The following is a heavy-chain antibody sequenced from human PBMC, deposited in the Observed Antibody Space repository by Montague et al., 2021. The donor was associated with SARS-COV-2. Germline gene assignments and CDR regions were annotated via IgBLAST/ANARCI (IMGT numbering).Heavy chain of an antibody. V-gene: IGHV4-4*02. D-gene: IGHD6-13*01. CDR1: GGSISSSNW. J-gene: IGHJ6*02. CDR2: IYHSGST. Sequence: SETLSLTCAVSGGSISSSNWWSWVRQPPGKGLEWFGGIYHSGSTNYNPSLQSRVTISVDKSKNQFSLKLSSVTAAGTAVYYCARDRRSWFPPYYYGMDVWGQGTTVTVSS. CDR3: ARDRRSWFPPYYYGMDV.